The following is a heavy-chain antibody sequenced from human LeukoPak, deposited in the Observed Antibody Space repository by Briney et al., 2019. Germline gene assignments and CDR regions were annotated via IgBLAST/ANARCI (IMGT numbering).Heavy chain of an antibody. CDR1: GYPFTSYD. V-gene: IGHV1-8*03. Sequence: ASVKVSCKASGYPFTSYDINWVRQATGQGLEWMGWMNPNSGNTGYAQKFQGRVTITRNTSISTAYMELSSLRSEDTAVYYCARGEGFRLDAFDIWGQGTMVTVSS. J-gene: IGHJ3*02. CDR2: MNPNSGNT. CDR3: ARGEGFRLDAFDI.